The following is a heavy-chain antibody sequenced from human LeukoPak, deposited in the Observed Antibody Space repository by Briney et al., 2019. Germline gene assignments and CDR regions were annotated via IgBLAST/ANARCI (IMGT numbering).Heavy chain of an antibody. J-gene: IGHJ4*02. CDR2: IWYDGSNK. CDR1: GFTFSSYG. V-gene: IGHV3-33*01. Sequence: GGSLRPSCAASGFTFSSYGMHWVRQAPGKGLEWVAVIWYDGSNKYYADSVKGRFTISRDNSKNTLYLQMNSLRAEDTAVYYCARTYYYDSSGYSHFDYWGQGTLVTVSS. D-gene: IGHD3-22*01. CDR3: ARTYYYDSSGYSHFDY.